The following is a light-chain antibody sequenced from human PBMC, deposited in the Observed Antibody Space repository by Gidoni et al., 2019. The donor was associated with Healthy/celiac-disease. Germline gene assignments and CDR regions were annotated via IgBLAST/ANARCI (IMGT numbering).Light chain of an antibody. Sequence: EIVMTQSPATLSVSPGERATLSCRASQSVSSNLAWYQQKPGQAPRLLISGASTRATGIPARFSGSGSGTEFTLTISILQSEDSALYYCQQYNNWPRAFGQGTRLEIK. CDR3: QQYNNWPRA. CDR2: GAS. J-gene: IGKJ5*01. CDR1: QSVSSN. V-gene: IGKV3-15*01.